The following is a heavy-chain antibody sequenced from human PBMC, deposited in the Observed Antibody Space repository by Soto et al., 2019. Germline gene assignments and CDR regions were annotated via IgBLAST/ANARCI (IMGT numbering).Heavy chain of an antibody. CDR3: ARDDSGGGLPLIPQYYFDY. CDR1: GFTFSSYS. CDR2: ISSSSSTI. J-gene: IGHJ4*02. D-gene: IGHD3-10*01. Sequence: GGSLRLSCAASGFTFSSYSMNWVRQAPGKGLEWVSYISSSSSTIYYADSVKGRFTISRDNAKNSLYLQMNSLRDEDTAVYYCARDDSGGGLPLIPQYYFDYWGQGTLVTVSS. V-gene: IGHV3-48*02.